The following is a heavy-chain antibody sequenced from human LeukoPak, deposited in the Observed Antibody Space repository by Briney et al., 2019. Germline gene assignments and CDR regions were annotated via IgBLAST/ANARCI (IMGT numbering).Heavy chain of an antibody. Sequence: GASVKVSCKASGYTFTSYDINWVRQATGQGLEWMGWMNPNSGNTGYAQKFQGRVTITRNTSISTAYMELSSLRSEDTAVYYCARGNRRVTIFGVASDAYIWGQGTMVTVSS. V-gene: IGHV1-8*03. CDR1: GYTFTSYD. CDR2: MNPNSGNT. J-gene: IGHJ3*02. D-gene: IGHD3-3*01. CDR3: ARGNRRVTIFGVASDAYI.